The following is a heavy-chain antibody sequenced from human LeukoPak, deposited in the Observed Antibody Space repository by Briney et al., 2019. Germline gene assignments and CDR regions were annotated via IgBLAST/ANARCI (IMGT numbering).Heavy chain of an antibody. V-gene: IGHV4-31*03. Sequence: PSQTLSLTCTVSGGSISSGGYYWSWIRQHPGKGLEWIGYIYYSGSTYYNPSLKSRVTISVDTSKNQFSLKLSSVTAADTAVYYCARASPITMVRGVISWFDPWGQGTLVTVSS. D-gene: IGHD3-10*01. CDR3: ARASPITMVRGVISWFDP. J-gene: IGHJ5*02. CDR2: IYYSGST. CDR1: GGSISSGGYY.